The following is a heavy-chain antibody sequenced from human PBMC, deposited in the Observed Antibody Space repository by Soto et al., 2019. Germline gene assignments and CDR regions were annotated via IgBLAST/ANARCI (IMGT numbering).Heavy chain of an antibody. J-gene: IGHJ6*02. CDR3: ARGPAAPLNFYYYYGMDV. D-gene: IGHD6-13*01. CDR2: ISPNFGTA. CDR1: GYTFTNYG. V-gene: IGHV1-69*13. Sequence: ASVKVSCKASGYTFTNYGITWVRQAPGQGLEWMGGISPNFGTANYAQKLQGRVTITADASTSTAYMELSSLRSEDTAVYYCARGPAAPLNFYYYYGMDVWGQGTTVTVSS.